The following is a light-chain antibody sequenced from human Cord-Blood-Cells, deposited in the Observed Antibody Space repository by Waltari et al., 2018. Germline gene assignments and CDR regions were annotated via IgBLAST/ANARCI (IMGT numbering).Light chain of an antibody. J-gene: IGKJ5*01. CDR3: QQYDNLLSIT. Sequence: DIQMTQTPYSLSASLGARVTITCHASKDISNYLNWYQQKTGKAPKLIIYDASNLETVVPARFSGSGSGTDFTFSISSLQPEDIATYYCQQYDNLLSITFGQGTRLEIK. CDR1: KDISNY. CDR2: DAS. V-gene: IGKV1-33*01.